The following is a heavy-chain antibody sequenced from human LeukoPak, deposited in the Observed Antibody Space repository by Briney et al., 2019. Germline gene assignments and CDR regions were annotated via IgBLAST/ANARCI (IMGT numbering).Heavy chain of an antibody. D-gene: IGHD2-2*03. J-gene: IGHJ6*02. CDR1: GGTFSSYA. CDR3: ARVSSGYCSSTSCLNYYYYGMDV. CDR2: IIPIFGTA. V-gene: IGHV1-69*13. Sequence: GASVKVSCKASGGTFSSYAISWVRQAPGRGLEWMGGIIPIFGTANYAQKFQGRVTITADESTSTAYMELSSLRSEDTAVYYCARVSSGYCSSTSCLNYYYYGMDVWGQGATVTVSS.